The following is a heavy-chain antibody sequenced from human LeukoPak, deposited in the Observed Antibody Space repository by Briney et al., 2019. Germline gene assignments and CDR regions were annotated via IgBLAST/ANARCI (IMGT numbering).Heavy chain of an antibody. CDR2: INPNSGGT. D-gene: IGHD2-2*01. V-gene: IGHV1-2*02. J-gene: IGHJ4*02. CDR3: ARATGGGYCSSTSCSVFDY. Sequence: ASVKVSCKASGYTFTGYYMHWVRQAPGQGLEWMGWINPNSGGTNYAQKFQGRVTMTRDTSISTAYMELSRLRSDDTAVYYCARATGGGYCSSTSCSVFDYWGQGTLVTVSS. CDR1: GYTFTGYY.